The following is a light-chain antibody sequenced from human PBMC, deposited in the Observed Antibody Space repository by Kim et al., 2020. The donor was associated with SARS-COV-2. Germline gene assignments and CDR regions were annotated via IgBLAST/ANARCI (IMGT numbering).Light chain of an antibody. J-gene: IGKJ4*01. V-gene: IGKV1-39*01. CDR2: AAS. CDR3: QQSHTAPLLT. Sequence: DIQMTQSPSSLAASVGDRVTITCRASQSINTHLNWYQQKPGKAPKLLIYAASTLQSGVPSRFSGSGSGTDFTLTISSLQPEDFATYYCQQSHTAPLLTFGGANKL. CDR1: QSINTH.